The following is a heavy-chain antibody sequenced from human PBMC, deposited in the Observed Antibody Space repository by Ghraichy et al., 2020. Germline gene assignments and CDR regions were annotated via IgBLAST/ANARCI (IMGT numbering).Heavy chain of an antibody. CDR2: IIPILGIA. Sequence: SVKVSCKASGGTFSSYTISWVRQAPGQGLEWMGRIIPILGIANYAQKFQGRVTITADKSTSTAYMELSSLRSEDTAVYYCAREGGVGRYPFDYWGQGTLVTVSS. CDR3: AREGGVGRYPFDY. J-gene: IGHJ4*02. V-gene: IGHV1-69*04. D-gene: IGHD3-16*01. CDR1: GGTFSSYT.